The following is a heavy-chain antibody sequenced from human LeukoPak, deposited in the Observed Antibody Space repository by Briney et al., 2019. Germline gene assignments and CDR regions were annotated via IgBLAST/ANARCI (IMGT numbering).Heavy chain of an antibody. CDR3: AREYQLLLGRFDP. J-gene: IGHJ5*02. CDR1: GGSISSGSHY. D-gene: IGHD2-2*01. Sequence: SESLSLTCTVSGGSISSGSHYWSWIRQPAGKGLEWIGRIYTSGSTNYNPSLKSRVTISVDTSKNQFSLKLSSVTAADRAVYYCAREYQLLLGRFDPWGQGTLVTVSS. CDR2: IYTSGST. V-gene: IGHV4-61*02.